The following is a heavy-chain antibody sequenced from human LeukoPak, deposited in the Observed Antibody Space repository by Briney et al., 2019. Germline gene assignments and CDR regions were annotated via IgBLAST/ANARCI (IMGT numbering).Heavy chain of an antibody. CDR2: IIPIFGTA. CDR1: GGTFSSYA. Sequence: GASVKVSCKASGGTFSSYAISWVRQAPGQGLEWMGGIIPIFGTANYAQKFQGRVTITADKSTSTAYMELSSLRSEDTAVYYYAREEGYCSSTSCYVLWGQGTLVTVSS. D-gene: IGHD2-2*01. CDR3: AREEGYCSSTSCYVL. V-gene: IGHV1-69*06. J-gene: IGHJ4*02.